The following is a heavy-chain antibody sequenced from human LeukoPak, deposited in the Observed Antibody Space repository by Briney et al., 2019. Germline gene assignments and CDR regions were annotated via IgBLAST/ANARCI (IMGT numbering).Heavy chain of an antibody. CDR1: GFTFRTYW. V-gene: IGHV3-7*04. CDR3: ARVITGDAFDI. J-gene: IGHJ3*02. Sequence: PGGSLRLSCAASGFTFRTYWMTWVRQAPGRGLEWVANIKQEGSEKYYVDSVKGRFTISRDNAKNSLYLQMNSLTAEDTAVYYCARVITGDAFDIWGQGTMVTVSS. D-gene: IGHD1-20*01. CDR2: IKQEGSEK.